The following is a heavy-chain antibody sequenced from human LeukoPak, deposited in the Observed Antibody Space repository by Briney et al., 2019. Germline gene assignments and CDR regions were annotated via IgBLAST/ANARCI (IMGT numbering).Heavy chain of an antibody. CDR2: SSSGSDI. Sequence: PVQPLDSPSVSSSGSDIYYADSVKGRFTISRDNAKNSLYLQMNSLRAEDTAVYYCASYDILTGLYWGQGTLVTVSS. CDR3: ASYDILTGLY. J-gene: IGHJ4*02. D-gene: IGHD3-9*01. V-gene: IGHV3-69-1*02.